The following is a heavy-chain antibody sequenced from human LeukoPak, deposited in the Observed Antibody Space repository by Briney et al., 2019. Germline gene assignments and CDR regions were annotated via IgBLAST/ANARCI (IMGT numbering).Heavy chain of an antibody. CDR2: TYYRSKWYN. D-gene: IGHD3-9*01. Sequence: QTLSLTCAISGDSVTSNSAAWNWIRQSPSRGLEWLGRTYYRSKWYNDYAVSVKSRITINPDTPKNQFSLQLNSVTPEDTAVYYCAREKYDISTGYYIQPYAVDVWGQGTTVTVSS. J-gene: IGHJ6*02. CDR3: AREKYDISTGYYIQPYAVDV. CDR1: GDSVTSNSAA. V-gene: IGHV6-1*01.